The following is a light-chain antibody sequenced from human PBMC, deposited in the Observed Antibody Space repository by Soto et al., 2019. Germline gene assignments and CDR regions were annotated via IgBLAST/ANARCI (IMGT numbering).Light chain of an antibody. CDR3: QQYDDWPIT. V-gene: IGKV3-15*01. J-gene: IGKJ5*01. Sequence: EMVLTQSPGTLSLSPGERATLSCRASQSVRSNLAWYQHKPGQAPRLLIYDGSTRALGIPARFSGSESGTEFTLTISSLQSEDFAVYFCQQYDDWPITFGQGTRLEIK. CDR2: DGS. CDR1: QSVRSN.